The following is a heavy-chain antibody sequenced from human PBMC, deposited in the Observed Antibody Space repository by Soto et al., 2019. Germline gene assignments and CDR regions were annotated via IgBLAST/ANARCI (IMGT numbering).Heavy chain of an antibody. CDR2: INHSGST. CDR1: GGSFSGYY. Sequence: SETLSLTCAVYGGSFSGYYWHWILQPPGKGLEWIGEINHSGSTNYNPSLKSRVTISVDTSKNQFSLKLSSVTAADTAVYYCASLLVDDYGDLTDYWGQGTLVTVSS. V-gene: IGHV4-34*01. D-gene: IGHD4-17*01. CDR3: ASLLVDDYGDLTDY. J-gene: IGHJ4*02.